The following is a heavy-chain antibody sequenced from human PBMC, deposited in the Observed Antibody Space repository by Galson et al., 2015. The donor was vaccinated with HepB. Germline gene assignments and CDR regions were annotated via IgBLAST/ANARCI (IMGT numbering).Heavy chain of an antibody. Sequence: SVKVSCKVSGYTLTELSMHWVRQAPGKGLEWMGGFDPEDGETIYAQKFQGRVTMTEDTSTDTAYMELSSLRSEDTAVYYCATVKVGYDFLTGYLDYWGQGTLVTVSS. CDR3: ATVKVGYDFLTGYLDY. D-gene: IGHD3-9*01. J-gene: IGHJ4*02. CDR2: FDPEDGET. V-gene: IGHV1-24*01. CDR1: GYTLTELS.